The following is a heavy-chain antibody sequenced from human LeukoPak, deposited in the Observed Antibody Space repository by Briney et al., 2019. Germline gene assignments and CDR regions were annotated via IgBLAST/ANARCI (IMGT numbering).Heavy chain of an antibody. CDR2: IYYSGST. J-gene: IGHJ6*02. Sequence: SETLSLTCTVSGGSISSYYWSWIRQPPGKGLEWIGYIYYSGSTNYNPSLESRVTISVDTSKNQFSLKLSSVTAADTAVYYCARVMGYYDILTGYYTDKYYYYGMDVWGQGTTVTVSS. D-gene: IGHD3-9*01. V-gene: IGHV4-59*01. CDR1: GGSISSYY. CDR3: ARVMGYYDILTGYYTDKYYYYGMDV.